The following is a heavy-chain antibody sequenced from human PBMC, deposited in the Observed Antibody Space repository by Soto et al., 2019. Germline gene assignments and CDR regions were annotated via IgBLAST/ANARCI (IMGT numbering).Heavy chain of an antibody. CDR2: INPNSGGT. CDR3: ATGGAWFGELIPFAY. D-gene: IGHD3-10*01. CDR1: GYTFTGYY. V-gene: IGHV1-2*02. J-gene: IGHJ4*02. Sequence: QVQLLQSGAEVKKPGASVKVSCKASGYTFTGYYMHWVLQAPGQWLAWIGWINPNSGGTNSAQKFQGRVNMTRNTSISTAYRERSRLRSDDTAVDYCATGGAWFGELIPFAYWGQGTLVTVSS.